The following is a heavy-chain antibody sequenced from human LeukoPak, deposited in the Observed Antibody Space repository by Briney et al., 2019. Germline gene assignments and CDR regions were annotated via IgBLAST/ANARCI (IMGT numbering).Heavy chain of an antibody. CDR1: GGSISSSNW. CDR3: ARAIAAAGTDDY. CDR2: IYHSGST. D-gene: IGHD6-13*01. J-gene: IGHJ4*02. V-gene: IGHV4-4*02. Sequence: TPSETLSLTCAVSGGSISSSNWWSWVRQPPGKGLEWIGEIYHSGSTNYNPSLKSRVTISVDKSKNQFSLKLSSVTAADTAVYYCARAIAAAGTDDYWGQGTLVTVSS.